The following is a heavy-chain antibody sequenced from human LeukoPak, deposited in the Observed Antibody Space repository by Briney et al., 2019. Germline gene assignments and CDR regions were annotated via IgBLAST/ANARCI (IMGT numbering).Heavy chain of an antibody. CDR2: IYTSGST. J-gene: IGHJ4*02. V-gene: IGHV4-61*02. D-gene: IGHD5-18*01. CDR1: GGSISSGSYY. CDR3: ARSKMVSPAIFDY. Sequence: SQTLSLTCTVSGGSISSGSYYWSWIRQPAGKGLEWIGRIYTSGSTNYNPSLKSRVTISVDTSKNQFSLKLSSVTAADTAVYYCARSKMVSPAIFDYWGQGTLVTVSS.